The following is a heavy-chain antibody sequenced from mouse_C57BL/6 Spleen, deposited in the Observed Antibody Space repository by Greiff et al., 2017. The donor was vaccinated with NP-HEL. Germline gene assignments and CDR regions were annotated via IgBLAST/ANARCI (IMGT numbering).Heavy chain of an antibody. Sequence: VQRVESGGDLVKPGGSLKLSCAASGFTFSSYGMSWVRQTPDKRLEWVATISSGGSYTYYPDSVKGRFTISRDNAKNTLYLQMSSLKSEDTAMYYCARQNYDYDGDAMDYWGQGTSVTVSS. D-gene: IGHD2-4*01. CDR2: ISSGGSYT. CDR3: ARQNYDYDGDAMDY. CDR1: GFTFSSYG. J-gene: IGHJ4*01. V-gene: IGHV5-6*01.